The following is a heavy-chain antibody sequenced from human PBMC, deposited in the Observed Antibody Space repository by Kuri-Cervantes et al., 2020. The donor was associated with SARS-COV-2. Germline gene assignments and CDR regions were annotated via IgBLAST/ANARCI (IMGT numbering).Heavy chain of an antibody. CDR3: AKDRVGVQDF. Sequence: GGSLRLSCAASGFNFSRTDMHWVRQAPGKGLEWVAVISHDGKNKKCIASGKGRFTNSRDNSQNTLYLHMKSLRSEDTAMYYCAKDRVGVQDFWGQGTLVTVSS. CDR1: GFNFSRTD. J-gene: IGHJ4*02. CDR2: ISHDGKNK. D-gene: IGHD2-21*01. V-gene: IGHV3-30*18.